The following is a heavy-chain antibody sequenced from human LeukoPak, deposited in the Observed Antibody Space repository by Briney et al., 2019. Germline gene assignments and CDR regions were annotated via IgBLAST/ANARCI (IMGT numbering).Heavy chain of an antibody. CDR1: GGSISSGSYY. CDR3: VREMVMVRGVEPFDY. V-gene: IGHV4-61*02. D-gene: IGHD3-10*01. J-gene: IGHJ4*02. CDR2: IYTSGST. Sequence: PSQTLSLTCTVSGGSISSGSYYWSWIRQPAGKGLEWIGRIYTSGSTNYNPSLKSRVTISVDTSKNQFSLKLSSVTAADTAVYYCVREMVMVRGVEPFDYWGQGTLVTVSS.